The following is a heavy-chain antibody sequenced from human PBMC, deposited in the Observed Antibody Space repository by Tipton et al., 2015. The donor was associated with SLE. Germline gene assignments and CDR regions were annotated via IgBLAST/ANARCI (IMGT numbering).Heavy chain of an antibody. V-gene: IGHV4-59*11. CDR3: ARGPRKDYFEN. Sequence: TLSLTCTVSGVSLSSHYWSWIRQSLGKGLEWIGYIHYSGTTNYNPSLESRVTMSVDTSKSQFSLKLRSVTAADTAVYYCARGPRKDYFENWGQGTLVTVSS. J-gene: IGHJ4*02. CDR1: GVSLSSHY. CDR2: IHYSGTT.